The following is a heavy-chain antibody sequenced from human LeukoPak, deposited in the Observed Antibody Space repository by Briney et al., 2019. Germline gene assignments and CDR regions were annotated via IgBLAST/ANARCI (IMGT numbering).Heavy chain of an antibody. V-gene: IGHV1-2*02. Sequence: ASVKVSCKASGYTFIDYYLHWVRQAPGQGLEWMAWINPKNGDTNYAQNFQGRVTMTRDTSISTAYMELSRLRSDDTAVYYCARDQGHGGNSWDYWGQGTLVTVSS. CDR2: INPKNGDT. J-gene: IGHJ4*02. CDR3: ARDQGHGGNSWDY. CDR1: GYTFIDYY. D-gene: IGHD4-23*01.